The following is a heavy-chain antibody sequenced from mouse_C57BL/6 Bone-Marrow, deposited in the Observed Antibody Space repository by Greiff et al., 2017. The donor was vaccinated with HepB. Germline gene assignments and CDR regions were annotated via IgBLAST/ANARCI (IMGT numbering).Heavy chain of an antibody. Sequence: EVKLVESGGGLVKPGGSLKLSCAASGFTFSSYAMSWVRQTPEKRLEWVATISDGGSYTYYPDNVKGRFTISRDNAKNNLYLQMSHLKSEDTAMYYWARDGWDVWYFDVWGTGTTVTVSA. J-gene: IGHJ1*03. CDR1: GFTFSSYA. CDR2: ISDGGSYT. CDR3: ARDGWDVWYFDV. V-gene: IGHV5-4*01. D-gene: IGHD4-1*01.